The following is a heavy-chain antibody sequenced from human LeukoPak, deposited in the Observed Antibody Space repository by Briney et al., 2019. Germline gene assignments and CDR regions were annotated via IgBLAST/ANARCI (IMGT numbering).Heavy chain of an antibody. CDR2: IYYSGST. Sequence: PSETLSLTCTVSGGSISSSSYYWGWIRQPPGKGLEWIGSIYYSGSTYYNPSLKSRVTISVDTSKNQFSLKLSSVTAADTAVYYCARGRAPTLFNWNLLRAYFDYWGQGTLVTVSS. CDR3: ARGRAPTLFNWNLLRAYFDY. D-gene: IGHD1-7*01. V-gene: IGHV4-39*07. CDR1: GGSISSSSYY. J-gene: IGHJ4*02.